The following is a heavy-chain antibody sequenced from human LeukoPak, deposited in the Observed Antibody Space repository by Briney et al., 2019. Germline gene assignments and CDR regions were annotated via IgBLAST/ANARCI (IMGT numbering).Heavy chain of an antibody. V-gene: IGHV3-74*01. CDR2: IDSDGSST. Sequence: PGGSLRLSCAASGFTFSSYWMHWVRQAPGKGLVWVSRIDSDGSSTSYADSVKGRFTTSRDNAKNTLYLQMNSLRAEDTAVYYCVTPQYSSSWYYFDYWGQGTLVTVSS. CDR1: GFTFSSYW. D-gene: IGHD6-13*01. J-gene: IGHJ4*02. CDR3: VTPQYSSSWYYFDY.